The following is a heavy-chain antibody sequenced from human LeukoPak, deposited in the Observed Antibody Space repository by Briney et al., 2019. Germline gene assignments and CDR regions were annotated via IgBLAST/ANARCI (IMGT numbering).Heavy chain of an antibody. D-gene: IGHD1-14*01. CDR1: GFTFSDYV. CDR2: ISGSGGST. V-gene: IGHV3-23*01. CDR3: AKFVSGEPDYFDC. Sequence: PGGSLRLSCAASGFTFSDYVMSWVRQAPGKGLEWVTRISGSGGSTYYTDSVKGRFTISRDNSKNTLYLQMNSLRAEDTAVYYCAKFVSGEPDYFDCWAQGIPVTVSS. J-gene: IGHJ4*02.